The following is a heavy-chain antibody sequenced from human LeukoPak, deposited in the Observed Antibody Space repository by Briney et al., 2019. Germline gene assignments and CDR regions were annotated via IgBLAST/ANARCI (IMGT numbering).Heavy chain of an antibody. CDR1: GGTFSNYA. D-gene: IGHD3-22*01. CDR2: ISAYNGNT. J-gene: IGHJ4*02. Sequence: GSVKVSCKASGGTFSNYAISWVRQAPGQGLEWMGWISAYNGNTNYAQKLQGRVTQTTDTSTSTAYRDLRSLRSDDTAVYYWARILVVDVPYYFDYCGQGTLVSVSS. CDR3: ARILVVDVPYYFDY. V-gene: IGHV1-18*01.